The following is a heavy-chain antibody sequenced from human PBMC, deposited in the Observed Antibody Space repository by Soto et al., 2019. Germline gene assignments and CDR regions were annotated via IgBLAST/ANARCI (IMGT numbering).Heavy chain of an antibody. CDR3: AHTVYQNAPLGIAARPYYYYYYYMDV. D-gene: IGHD6-6*01. CDR1: GFPLSTSGVG. J-gene: IGHJ6*03. CDR2: ISWDDDK. V-gene: IGHV2-5*02. Sequence: QITLKESGPTPVKPTQTLTLTCTFSGFPLSTSGVGVGWIRQPPGQALEWLAPISWDDDKRYSPSLKSRLTITKDTSKSPVVLTMTNMDPGDTATYYFAHTVYQNAPLGIAARPYYYYYYYMDVWGKETTVTVS.